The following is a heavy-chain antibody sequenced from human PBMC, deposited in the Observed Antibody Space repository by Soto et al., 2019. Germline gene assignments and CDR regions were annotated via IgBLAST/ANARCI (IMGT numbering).Heavy chain of an antibody. Sequence: GASGKLSCKASGYTFTSYGISWVRQAPGQGLEWMGWISGYNGDTNYAQKFQDRVSMTIDTSTGTAYMELRSLTSDDTAIYYCAKNGQPPYYYYGLDVWG. D-gene: IGHD2-8*01. CDR2: ISGYNGDT. V-gene: IGHV1-18*01. CDR1: GYTFTSYG. CDR3: AKNGQPPYYYYGLDV. J-gene: IGHJ6*02.